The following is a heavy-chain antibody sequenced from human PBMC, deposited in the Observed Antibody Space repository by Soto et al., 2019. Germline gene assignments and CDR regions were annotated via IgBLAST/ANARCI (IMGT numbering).Heavy chain of an antibody. CDR2: ISYDGSNK. CDR1: GFTFSSYP. CDR3: ARDSATVADYYYTMDV. Sequence: QVQLVESGGGVVQPGRSVRLSCAASGFTFSSYPKHWVRQAPGKGLEWVAVISYDGSNKYYVDSVKGRFTISRDNSKNTLYLQMNSLIPEDTTVYYCARDSATVADYYYTMDVWGQGTTVTVSS. D-gene: IGHD4-17*01. V-gene: IGHV3-30-3*01. J-gene: IGHJ6*02.